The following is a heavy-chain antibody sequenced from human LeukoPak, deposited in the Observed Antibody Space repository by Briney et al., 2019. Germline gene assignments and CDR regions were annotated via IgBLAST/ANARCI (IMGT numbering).Heavy chain of an antibody. V-gene: IGHV1-2*02. CDR3: ARSNKLAAASEDLVPVDI. CDR1: GYTFTGYY. D-gene: IGHD6-13*01. Sequence: APVKVSCKASGYTFTGYYMHWVRQAPGQGLEWMGWINPNSGGTNYAQKFQGRVTMTRDTSISTDYMELSRLRFDDPAVYYCARSNKLAAASEDLVPVDIWGQGTMVTVSS. CDR2: INPNSGGT. J-gene: IGHJ3*02.